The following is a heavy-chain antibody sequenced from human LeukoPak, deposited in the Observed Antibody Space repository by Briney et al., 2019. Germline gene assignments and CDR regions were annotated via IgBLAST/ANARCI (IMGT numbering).Heavy chain of an antibody. Sequence: SETLSLTCAVSAASISNYYWSWIRQAPGKGLEWIGYISTSGSTNYNPSLKSRVSISLDTSKNRLSLNLNFVTAADTAVYYCASPRSGYRYTFDYWGQGALVTVSS. D-gene: IGHD3-22*01. V-gene: IGHV4-4*09. CDR3: ASPRSGYRYTFDY. CDR1: AASISNYY. CDR2: ISTSGST. J-gene: IGHJ4*02.